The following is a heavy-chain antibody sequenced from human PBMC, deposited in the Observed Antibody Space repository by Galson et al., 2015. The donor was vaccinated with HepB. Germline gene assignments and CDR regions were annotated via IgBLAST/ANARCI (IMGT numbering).Heavy chain of an antibody. J-gene: IGHJ6*03. V-gene: IGHV3-15*07. Sequence: SLRLSCAASGFTFSNAWMNWVRQAPGKGLEWVGRIKSKTDGGTTDYAAPMKGRFTISRDDSKNTLYLQMNSLKTEDTAVYYCTTDRRGYSYGYYSDYYYMDVWGKGTTVTVSS. CDR3: TTDRRGYSYGYYSDYYYMDV. CDR2: IKSKTDGGTT. CDR1: GFTFSNAW. D-gene: IGHD5-18*01.